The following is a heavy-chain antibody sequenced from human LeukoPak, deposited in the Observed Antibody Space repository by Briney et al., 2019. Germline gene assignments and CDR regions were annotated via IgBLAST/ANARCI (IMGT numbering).Heavy chain of an antibody. CDR2: ISYDGSNK. J-gene: IGHJ6*02. V-gene: IGHV3-30*18. Sequence: PGRSLRLSCAASGLTFSSYGMHWVRQAPGKGLEWVAVISYDGSNKYYADSVKGRFTISRDNSKNTLYLQMNSLRAEDTAVYYCAKDRGPLYYDFWSAISGMDVWGQGTTVTVSS. CDR3: AKDRGPLYYDFWSAISGMDV. CDR1: GLTFSSYG. D-gene: IGHD3-3*01.